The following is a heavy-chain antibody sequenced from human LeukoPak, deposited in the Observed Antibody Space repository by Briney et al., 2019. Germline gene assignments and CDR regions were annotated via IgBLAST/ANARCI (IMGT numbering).Heavy chain of an antibody. J-gene: IGHJ5*02. V-gene: IGHV4-59*01. Sequence: PSETLSLTCTVSGGSISSYYWSWIRQPPGKGLEWIGYIYYSGSTNYNPSLKSRVTISVDTSKNQFSLKLSSVTAADTAVYYCARDYGSGSYYNHYNWFDPWGQGTLVTVSS. CDR1: GGSISSYY. D-gene: IGHD3-10*01. CDR2: IYYSGST. CDR3: ARDYGSGSYYNHYNWFDP.